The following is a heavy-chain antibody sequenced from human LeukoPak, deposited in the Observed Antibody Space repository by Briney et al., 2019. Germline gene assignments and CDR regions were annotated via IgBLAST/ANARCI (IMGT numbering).Heavy chain of an antibody. V-gene: IGHV3-23*01. D-gene: IGHD3-10*01. J-gene: IGHJ4*02. CDR1: GFTFTNYA. CDR2: LGADGVST. Sequence: GGSLRLSCAASGFTFTNYAMGWVRQAPGRGLEWVSILGADGVSTYYADSVKGRFTTSRDSSKNTLYLQMNSLRAEDSAIYYCAKRVSYSSGSHFDYWGQGTLVTVSS. CDR3: AKRVSYSSGSHFDY.